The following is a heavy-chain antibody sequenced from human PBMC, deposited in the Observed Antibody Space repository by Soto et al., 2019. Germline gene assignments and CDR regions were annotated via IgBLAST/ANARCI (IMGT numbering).Heavy chain of an antibody. Sequence: PGGSLRLSCAASGFTFSSYGMHWVRQAPGKGLEWVAVISYDGSNKYYADSVKGRFTISRDNSKNTLYLQMNSLRAEDTAVYYCAKGPYDFWSGYVYYYYYGMDVWGQGTTVTVSS. D-gene: IGHD3-3*01. CDR2: ISYDGSNK. V-gene: IGHV3-30*18. CDR3: AKGPYDFWSGYVYYYYYGMDV. J-gene: IGHJ6*02. CDR1: GFTFSSYG.